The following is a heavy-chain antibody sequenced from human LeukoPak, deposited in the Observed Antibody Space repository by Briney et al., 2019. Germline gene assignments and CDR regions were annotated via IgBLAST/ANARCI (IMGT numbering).Heavy chain of an antibody. D-gene: IGHD2-15*01. Sequence: SETLSLTCTVSAGSISSSRYYCGWIRQPPGKGLEWIGSIYYSGSTCYNPSLKSRVTISVDTSKNQFSLKLTSVTTTDTAVYYCARHVVVGPKVNWFDPWGKGNLVTVSS. CDR2: IYYSGST. CDR3: ARHVVVGPKVNWFDP. V-gene: IGHV4-39*01. J-gene: IGHJ5*02. CDR1: AGSISSSRYY.